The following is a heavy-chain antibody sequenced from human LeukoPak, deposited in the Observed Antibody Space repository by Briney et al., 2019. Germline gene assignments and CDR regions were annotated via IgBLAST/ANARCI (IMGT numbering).Heavy chain of an antibody. Sequence: GGSLRLSCAASGFTFSSYGMHWVRQAPGKGLEWVAFIRYDGSNKYYANSVKGRFTISSDNSQNTLYLQMNSLRAEDTAVYYCARDGPRAGRGVIFENWGQGTLVTVSS. J-gene: IGHJ4*02. V-gene: IGHV3-30*02. CDR3: ARDGPRAGRGVIFEN. D-gene: IGHD3-10*01. CDR2: IRYDGSNK. CDR1: GFTFSSYG.